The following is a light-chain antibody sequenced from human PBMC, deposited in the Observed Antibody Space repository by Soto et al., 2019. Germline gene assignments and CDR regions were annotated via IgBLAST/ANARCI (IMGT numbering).Light chain of an antibody. CDR1: QSISYW. Sequence: DIPMTQSPSTLYASVGDRVTITCRASQSISYWLAWYQQKPGKAPKLLIYDASTLESGVPSRFSGSGSGTEFTLTISSLQPDDFATYYCQQYSTYPWTFGQGTKLEIK. V-gene: IGKV1-5*01. CDR3: QQYSTYPWT. J-gene: IGKJ2*01. CDR2: DAS.